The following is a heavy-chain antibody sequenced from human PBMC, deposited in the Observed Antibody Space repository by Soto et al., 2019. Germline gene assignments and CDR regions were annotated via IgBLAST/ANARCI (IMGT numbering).Heavy chain of an antibody. CDR2: IWYDGSNK. Sequence: QVQLVKSGGGVVQPGRSLRLSCAASGFTFSSYGMHWVRQAPGKGLEWVAVIWYDGSNKYYADSVKGRFTISRDNSKNTLYLQMNSLRAEDTAVYYCARTFEYSSSSDYYYYGMDVWGQGTTVTVSS. J-gene: IGHJ6*02. CDR1: GFTFSSYG. CDR3: ARTFEYSSSSDYYYYGMDV. V-gene: IGHV3-33*01. D-gene: IGHD6-6*01.